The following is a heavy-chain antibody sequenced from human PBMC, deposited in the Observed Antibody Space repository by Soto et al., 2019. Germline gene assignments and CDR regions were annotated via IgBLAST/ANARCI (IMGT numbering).Heavy chain of an antibody. Sequence: GESLKISCKGSGYSFTSYWIGWVRQMPGKGLEWMGIIYPGDSDTRYSPSFQGQVTIPADKSISTAYLQWSSLKASDTAMYYCARQSCSGGSCYSGGLNWFDPWGQGTLVTVSS. CDR3: ARQSCSGGSCYSGGLNWFDP. D-gene: IGHD2-15*01. CDR1: GYSFTSYW. V-gene: IGHV5-51*01. J-gene: IGHJ5*02. CDR2: IYPGDSDT.